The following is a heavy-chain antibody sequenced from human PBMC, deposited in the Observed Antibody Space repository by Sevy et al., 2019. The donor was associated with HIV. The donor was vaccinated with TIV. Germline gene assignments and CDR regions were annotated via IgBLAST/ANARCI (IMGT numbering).Heavy chain of an antibody. Sequence: ASVKVSWKVSGYTLIEFSMHWVRQAPGKGLEWMGGFDPEDGETIYAQRFQGRVTMTEDTSTDTAYMEMSRLRSEDTAVYYGATGLPGEYVDCSSCYSDYFAYWGQGTLVTVSS. CDR1: GYTLIEFS. CDR2: FDPEDGET. CDR3: ATGLPGEYVDCSSCYSDYFAY. V-gene: IGHV1-24*01. D-gene: IGHD2-15*01. J-gene: IGHJ4*02.